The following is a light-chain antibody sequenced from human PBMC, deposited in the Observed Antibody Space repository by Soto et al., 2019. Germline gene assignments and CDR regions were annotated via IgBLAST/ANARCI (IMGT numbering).Light chain of an antibody. Sequence: EIVLTQSPATLSLSPGERATLSCRATHNVNNYLAWYQQKPGQAPRLLIFDVSNRTTGIPARFSGSGSGTDFTLTISSLEPEDSAVYFCQQRRSWPWLTFGGGTRVEIK. V-gene: IGKV3-11*01. CDR1: HNVNNY. CDR2: DVS. J-gene: IGKJ4*01. CDR3: QQRRSWPWLT.